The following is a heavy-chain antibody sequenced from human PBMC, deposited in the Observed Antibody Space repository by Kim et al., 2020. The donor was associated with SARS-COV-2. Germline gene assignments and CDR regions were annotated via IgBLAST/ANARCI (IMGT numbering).Heavy chain of an antibody. CDR3: ARDGGYSGYARFDY. CDR2: IWYDGSNK. V-gene: IGHV3-33*01. Sequence: GGSLRLSCAASGFTFSSYGMHWVRQAPGKGLEWVAVIWYDGSNKYYADSVKGRFISRDNSKNTLYLQMNSLRAEDTAVYYCARDGGYSGYARFDYWGQGT. J-gene: IGHJ4*02. CDR1: GFTFSSYG. D-gene: IGHD5-12*01.